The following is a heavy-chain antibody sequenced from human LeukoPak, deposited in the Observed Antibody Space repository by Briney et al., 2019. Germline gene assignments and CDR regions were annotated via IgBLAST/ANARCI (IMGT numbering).Heavy chain of an antibody. V-gene: IGHV4-34*01. Sequence: SETLSLTCAVYGGSFSGYYWSWIRQPPGKGLEWIGEINHSGSTNYNPSLKSRVTISVDTSKNQFSLKLSSVTAADTAVYYCARDVPGIAAAGTFWFDPCGQGTLVTVSS. CDR2: INHSGST. CDR3: ARDVPGIAAAGTFWFDP. D-gene: IGHD6-13*01. CDR1: GGSFSGYY. J-gene: IGHJ5*02.